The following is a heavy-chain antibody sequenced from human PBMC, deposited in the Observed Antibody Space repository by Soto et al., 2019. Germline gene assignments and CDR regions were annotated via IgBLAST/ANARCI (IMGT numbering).Heavy chain of an antibody. CDR2: IYYSGST. J-gene: IGHJ3*02. CDR3: ARGMGRIVGATTPDDAFDI. CDR1: GGSISSGDYY. D-gene: IGHD1-26*01. Sequence: QVQLQESGPGLVKPSQTLSLTCTVSGGSISSGDYYWSWIRQPPGKGLEWIGYIYYSGSTYYNPSLKSRVTISVDTSKNQFSLKLSSVTAADTAVYYCARGMGRIVGATTPDDAFDIWGQGTMVTVSS. V-gene: IGHV4-30-4*01.